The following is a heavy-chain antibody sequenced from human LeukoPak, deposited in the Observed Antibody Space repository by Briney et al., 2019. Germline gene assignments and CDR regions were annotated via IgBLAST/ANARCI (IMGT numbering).Heavy chain of an antibody. J-gene: IGHJ4*02. Sequence: GGSLRLSCAASGFTFSSYAMHCVRQAPGKGLEYVSAISSNGGSTYYANSVKGRFTISRDNSKNTLYLQMGSLRAEDMAVYYCARVDYYDSSGTRYWGQGTLVTVSS. CDR1: GFTFSSYA. D-gene: IGHD3-22*01. CDR3: ARVDYYDSSGTRY. V-gene: IGHV3-64*01. CDR2: ISSNGGST.